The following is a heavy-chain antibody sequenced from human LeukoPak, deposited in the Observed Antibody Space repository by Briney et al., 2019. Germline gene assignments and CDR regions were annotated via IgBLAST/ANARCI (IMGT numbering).Heavy chain of an antibody. V-gene: IGHV4-61*02. CDR3: AALWFGELTPFDY. Sequence: SQTLSLTCAVSGGSISSGGNYWSWIRQPAGKGLEYIGRIYASGSTNYNPSLKSRVTISVDTSKNQFSLKLTSVTAADTAVYYCAALWFGELTPFDYWGQGTLVTVSS. D-gene: IGHD3-10*01. CDR1: GGSISSGGNY. CDR2: IYASGST. J-gene: IGHJ4*02.